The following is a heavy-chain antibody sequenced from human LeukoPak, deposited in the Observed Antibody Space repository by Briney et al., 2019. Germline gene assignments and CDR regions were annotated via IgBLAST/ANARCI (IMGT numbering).Heavy chain of an antibody. CDR1: GFTFSSYS. Sequence: GGSLRLSCAASGFTFSSYSMNWVRQAPGKGLEWVSSISSSSSYIYYADSVKGRFTISRDKSKNTLYLQMNSLRADDTAVYYCTKGHYYGSGSYWVWGQGTLVTVSS. V-gene: IGHV3-21*04. D-gene: IGHD3-10*01. CDR2: ISSSSSYI. CDR3: TKGHYYGSGSYWV. J-gene: IGHJ4*02.